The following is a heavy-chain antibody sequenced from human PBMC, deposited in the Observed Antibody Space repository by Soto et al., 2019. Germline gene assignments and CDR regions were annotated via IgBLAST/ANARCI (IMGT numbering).Heavy chain of an antibody. D-gene: IGHD6-6*01. CDR2: ISHDVSNT. Sequence: QLLESGGGVVQPGRSLRLSCAASGFTFSSYAMDWVRQAPGKGLEWVAIISHDVSNTYYADSVKGRFTISRDNSKNTLYLQMNSLRADDTAVYYCAKGVEVRPPQIYSALDCWGQGTLVTVSS. CDR3: AKGVEVRPPQIYSALDC. CDR1: GFTFSSYA. V-gene: IGHV3-30-3*01. J-gene: IGHJ4*02.